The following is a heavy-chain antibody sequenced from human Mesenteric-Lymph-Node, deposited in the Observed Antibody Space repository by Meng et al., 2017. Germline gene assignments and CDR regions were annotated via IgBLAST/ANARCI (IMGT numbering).Heavy chain of an antibody. Sequence: GESLKISCAASGFTFSSYAMHWVRQAPGKGLEWVACIKKDGSEIYYVDSVKGRFTISRDNAKNSLYLQMDSLRAEDTATYYCASLDTAMVLWGHVIDIWGQGTMVTVSS. CDR3: ASLDTAMVLWGHVIDI. V-gene: IGHV3-7*01. J-gene: IGHJ3*02. CDR2: IKKDGSEI. CDR1: GFTFSSYA. D-gene: IGHD5-18*01.